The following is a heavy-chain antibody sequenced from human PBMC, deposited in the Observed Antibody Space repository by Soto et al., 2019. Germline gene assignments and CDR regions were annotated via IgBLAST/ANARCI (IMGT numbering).Heavy chain of an antibody. D-gene: IGHD6-13*01. CDR3: ARDRIAVAGFYYYYGMDV. J-gene: IGHJ6*02. V-gene: IGHV1-69*01. CDR1: GGTFSSYA. Sequence: QVQLVQSGAEVKKPGSSVKVSCKASGGTFSSYAISWVRQAPGQGLEWVGGIVPIFGSTNYAQRFQGRVTITADGSTSTAYMELSSLTSEDKAVYFCARDRIAVAGFYYYYGMDVWGQGPTVTVSS. CDR2: IVPIFGST.